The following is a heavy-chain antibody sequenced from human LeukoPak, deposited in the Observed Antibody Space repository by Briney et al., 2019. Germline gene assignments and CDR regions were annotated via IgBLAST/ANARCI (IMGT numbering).Heavy chain of an antibody. Sequence: SVKVSCKASGFTFTSSAVQWVRQARGQRLEWIGWIVVGSGNTNYAQKFQERVTITRDMSTSTAYMELSSLRSEDAAVYYCAALVVVAATSYYGMDVWGQGTTVTVSS. D-gene: IGHD2-15*01. J-gene: IGHJ6*02. CDR2: IVVGSGNT. CDR3: AALVVVAATSYYGMDV. V-gene: IGHV1-58*01. CDR1: GFTFTSSA.